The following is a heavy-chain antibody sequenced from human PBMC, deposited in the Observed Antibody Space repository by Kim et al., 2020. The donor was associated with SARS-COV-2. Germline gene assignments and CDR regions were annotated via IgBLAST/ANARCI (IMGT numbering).Heavy chain of an antibody. CDR2: INPNSGGT. J-gene: IGHJ6*02. CDR3: ARGSDYYGSGSPPRYYYGMDV. Sequence: ASVKVSCKASGYTFTGYYMHWVRQAPGQGLEWMGWINPNSGGTNYAQKFQGWVTMTRDTSISTAYMELSRLRSDDTAVYYCARGSDYYGSGSPPRYYYGMDVWGQGTTVTVSS. V-gene: IGHV1-2*04. D-gene: IGHD3-10*01. CDR1: GYTFTGYY.